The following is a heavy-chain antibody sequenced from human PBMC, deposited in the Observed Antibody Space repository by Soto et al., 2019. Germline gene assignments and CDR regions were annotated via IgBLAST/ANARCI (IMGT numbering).Heavy chain of an antibody. D-gene: IGHD2-15*01. CDR1: GYTFTSYG. Sequence: QVPLVQSGAEVKKPGASVKVSCKASGYTFTSYGISWVRQAPGQGLEWMGWISAYNGNTNYAQKLQGRVTMTTDTSTSTAYMELRSLRSDDTAVYYGARLISGQYCSGGSCLGYWGQGTLVIVSS. CDR2: ISAYNGNT. CDR3: ARLISGQYCSGGSCLGY. V-gene: IGHV1-18*01. J-gene: IGHJ4*02.